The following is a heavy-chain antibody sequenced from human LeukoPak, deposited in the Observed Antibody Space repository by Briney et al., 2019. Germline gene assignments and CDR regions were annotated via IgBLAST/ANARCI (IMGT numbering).Heavy chain of an antibody. CDR2: IYYSGST. V-gene: IGHV4-59*01. CDR3: ARVRGEMATIFDY. Sequence: SETLSLXCTVSGGSISSYYWSWIRQPPGKGLEWIGYIYYSGSTNYNPSLKSRVTISVDTSKNQFSLKLSSVTAADTAVYYCARVRGEMATIFDYWGQGTLVTVSS. CDR1: GGSISSYY. D-gene: IGHD5-24*01. J-gene: IGHJ4*02.